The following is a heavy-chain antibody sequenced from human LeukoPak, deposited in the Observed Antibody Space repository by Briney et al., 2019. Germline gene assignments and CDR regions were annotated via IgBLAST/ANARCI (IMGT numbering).Heavy chain of an antibody. V-gene: IGHV3-23*01. J-gene: IGHJ4*02. CDR2: ISGRGGST. CDR3: AKRGYSSTWLSPFDY. Sequence: GGSLRLSCVASGFTFSTYAMKWVRQAPGKGLEWVSVISGRGGSTYYADSVKRRFTISRDNSKNTLYLQMNSLRAEDTAVYYCAKRGYSSTWLSPFDYWAQGTLVTVSS. D-gene: IGHD6-13*01. CDR1: GFTFSTYA.